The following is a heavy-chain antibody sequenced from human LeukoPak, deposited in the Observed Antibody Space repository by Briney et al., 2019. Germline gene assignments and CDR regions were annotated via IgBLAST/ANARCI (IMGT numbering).Heavy chain of an antibody. D-gene: IGHD3-10*01. CDR2: IKQDGSER. CDR1: GFTSSSYG. J-gene: IGHJ4*02. Sequence: GGSLRLSCAASGFTSSSYGMHWVRQAPGKGLEWVANIKQDGSERYYVDSVKGRFTISRDNAKNSLYLQMNSLRAEDTAVYYCARDPLLWFGELGLDYWGQGTLVTVSS. CDR3: ARDPLLWFGELGLDY. V-gene: IGHV3-7*01.